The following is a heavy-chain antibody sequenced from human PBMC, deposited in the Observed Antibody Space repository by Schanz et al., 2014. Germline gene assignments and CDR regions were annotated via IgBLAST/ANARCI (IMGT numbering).Heavy chain of an antibody. V-gene: IGHV1-2*04. Sequence: QVQLVQSGAEVKKPGSSVKVSCKLSGGTFSSYTISWVRQAPGQGLEWLGWMNPNSGTTNYAQKFQGWVTMTRDTSISTAYMELSRLKSDDTAVYYCARAFGGYDPAGALDYWGQGTLVTVSS. J-gene: IGHJ4*02. CDR2: MNPNSGTT. CDR1: GGTFSSYT. D-gene: IGHD5-12*01. CDR3: ARAFGGYDPAGALDY.